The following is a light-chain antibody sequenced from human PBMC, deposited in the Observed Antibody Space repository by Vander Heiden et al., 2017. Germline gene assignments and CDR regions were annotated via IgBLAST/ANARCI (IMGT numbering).Light chain of an antibody. Sequence: QSVLTQPPSVSAAPGQRVTISCPGSSSHIGAGYDVHWYQQLPGTAPKLLIYGNTNRPSGVPDRFSGSKSGTSASLAITGLQAEDETDYCCQSYDSSLSAWVFGGGTKLTVL. CDR3: QSYDSSLSAWV. J-gene: IGLJ3*02. CDR2: GNT. V-gene: IGLV1-40*01. CDR1: SSHIGAGYD.